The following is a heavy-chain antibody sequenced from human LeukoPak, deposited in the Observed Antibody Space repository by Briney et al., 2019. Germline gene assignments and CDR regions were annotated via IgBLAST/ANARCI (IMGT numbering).Heavy chain of an antibody. CDR2: ISYSGST. D-gene: IGHD5-18*01. V-gene: IGHV4-59*08. CDR1: GCSITSYY. CDR3: ARHGGYSNGYARYFDY. J-gene: IGHJ4*02. Sequence: SETLSLTCTVSGCSITSYYRSWIRQPPGKGLEWIGYISYSGSTNYNPSLKSRVTISVDTSKNQFSLKLSSVTAADTALYYCARHGGYSNGYARYFDYWGQGTLVTVSS.